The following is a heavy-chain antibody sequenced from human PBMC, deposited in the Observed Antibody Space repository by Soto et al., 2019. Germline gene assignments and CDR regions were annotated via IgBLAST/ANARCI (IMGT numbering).Heavy chain of an antibody. D-gene: IGHD5-12*01. CDR3: ASTPLGGYPPLDY. CDR2: ISSSSSTI. V-gene: IGHV3-48*01. J-gene: IGHJ4*02. Sequence: GGSLRLSCAASGFTFSSYSMNWVRQAPGKGLEWVSYISSSSSTIYYADSVKGRFTISRDNAKNSLYLQMNSLRAEDTAVYYCASTPLGGYPPLDYWGQGTLVTVSS. CDR1: GFTFSSYS.